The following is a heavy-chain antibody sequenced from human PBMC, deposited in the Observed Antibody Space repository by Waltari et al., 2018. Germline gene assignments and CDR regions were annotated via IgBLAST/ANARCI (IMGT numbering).Heavy chain of an antibody. CDR3: ARRNGAQLLYAPVYYYMDV. D-gene: IGHD6-19*01. CDR2: IKSSSGGE. Sequence: QVQLVQSGAEVKKPGASVKVGCKASGYTFTGYYMPWVRQAPGLGGEWVRRIKSSSGGEAYEQKVKGRVTMTRDTTISTAYLRVSRLRATGTALYDCARRNGAQLLYAPVYYYMDVWGKGTTLTVSS. CDR1: GYTFTGYY. J-gene: IGHJ6*03. V-gene: IGHV1-2*02.